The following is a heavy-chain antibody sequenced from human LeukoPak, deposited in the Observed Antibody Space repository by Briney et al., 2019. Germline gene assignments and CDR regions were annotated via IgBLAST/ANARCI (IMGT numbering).Heavy chain of an antibody. CDR3: ARNTYFDY. J-gene: IGHJ4*02. CDR1: GGSISSSSYY. CDR2: IYYSGNT. V-gene: IGHV4-61*01. Sequence: SETLSLTCTVSGGSISSSSYYWSWIRQPPGKGLEWIGYIYYSGNTNYNPSLKSRVTVSIDTSKNQFSLKLSSVTAADTAMYYCARNTYFDYWGQGTLVTVSS.